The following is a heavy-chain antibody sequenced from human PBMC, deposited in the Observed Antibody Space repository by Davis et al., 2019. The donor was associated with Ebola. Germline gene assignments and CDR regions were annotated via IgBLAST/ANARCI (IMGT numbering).Heavy chain of an antibody. CDR2: IIPMLGVR. D-gene: IGHD3-10*01. CDR1: GYPFIDYN. Sequence: SVKVSCKASGYPFIDYNINWVRQAPGHGLEWMGGIIPMLGVRNYAQKFQGRVIVNADESTSTVYMELTNLRSEDTAVYYCARAGGSGISSDRPLKDALDLWGQGTRVTVS. V-gene: IGHV1-69*13. CDR3: ARAGGSGISSDRPLKDALDL. J-gene: IGHJ3*01.